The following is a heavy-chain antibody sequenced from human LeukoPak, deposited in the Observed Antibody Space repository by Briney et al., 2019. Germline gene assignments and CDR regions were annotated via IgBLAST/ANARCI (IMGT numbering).Heavy chain of an antibody. V-gene: IGHV4-4*07. CDR1: RGSTSTYY. J-gene: IGHJ4*02. CDR2: IYTSGST. Sequence: SETLSLTCTVSRGSTSTYYWSWIRQPAGKGLEWIGRIYTSGSTNYNPSLKSRVTMSVDTSKNQFSLKLSSVTAADTAVYYCARAPFTRGSGSYYYYFDYWGQGTLVTVSS. D-gene: IGHD3-10*01. CDR3: ARAPFTRGSGSYYYYFDY.